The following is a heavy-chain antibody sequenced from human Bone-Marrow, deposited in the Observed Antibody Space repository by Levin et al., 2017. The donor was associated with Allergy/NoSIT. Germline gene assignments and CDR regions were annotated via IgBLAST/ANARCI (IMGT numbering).Heavy chain of an antibody. CDR2: ISWNSNNI. D-gene: IGHD2-2*01. J-gene: IGHJ3*01. Sequence: GGSLRLSCAASAFTFDDYAMHWVRQAPGKGLEWVSGISWNSNNIAYVDSVKGRFTISRDNAKNSLYLQMNSLRPEDTALYYCVKDVSAGYCTTTSCFHDAFDFWGQGTLVTVSS. V-gene: IGHV3-9*01. CDR3: VKDVSAGYCTTTSCFHDAFDF. CDR1: AFTFDDYA.